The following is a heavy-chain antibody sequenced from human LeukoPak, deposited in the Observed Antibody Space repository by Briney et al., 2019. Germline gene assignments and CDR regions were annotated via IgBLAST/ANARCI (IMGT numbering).Heavy chain of an antibody. CDR3: AWGYAYFDY. J-gene: IGHJ4*02. CDR1: GFSFNTYW. CDR2: INSDGSST. V-gene: IGHV3-74*01. Sequence: PGGSLRLSCAASGFSFNTYWMHWVRQAPGKGLVWVSRINSDGSSTTYADSVKGRFTISRDNAKSALYLQMNSLRAEDTAVYYCAWGYAYFDYWGQGTLVTVSS. D-gene: IGHD2-2*01.